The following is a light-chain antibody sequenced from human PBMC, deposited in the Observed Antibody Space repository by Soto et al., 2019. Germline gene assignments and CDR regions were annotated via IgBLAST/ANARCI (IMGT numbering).Light chain of an antibody. V-gene: IGLV2-23*02. Sequence: QSALTQPASVSGSPGQSITFSCTGTSSDVGSYNLVSWYQQHPDKAPRLMIYEVNKRPLGVSNRFSGFKSGNTASLRISGLQPEAEADYFCFSYAGSRPHVVFGGGTKLTVL. CDR1: SSDVGSYNL. J-gene: IGLJ2*01. CDR2: EVN. CDR3: FSYAGSRPHVV.